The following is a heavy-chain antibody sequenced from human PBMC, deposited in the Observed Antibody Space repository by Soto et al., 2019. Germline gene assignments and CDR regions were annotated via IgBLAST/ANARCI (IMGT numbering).Heavy chain of an antibody. D-gene: IGHD6-13*01. Sequence: QMQLVQSGAEVKRPGASVRVSCKSSGYTFTSFYIHWVRQAPGQGLEWMGIINPSGGITNFAQRFQGRVNMTRDMSKNTHCMELSSLKSDDTAVYYCASSPAFSSSWYGIPPDPSHGMDVWGQGTTVTVS. J-gene: IGHJ6*02. CDR1: GYTFTSFY. V-gene: IGHV1-46*01. CDR2: INPSGGIT. CDR3: ASSPAFSSSWYGIPPDPSHGMDV.